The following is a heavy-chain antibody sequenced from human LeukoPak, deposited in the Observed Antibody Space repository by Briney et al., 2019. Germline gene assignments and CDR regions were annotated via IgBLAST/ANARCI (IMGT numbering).Heavy chain of an antibody. J-gene: IGHJ4*02. CDR3: ARKALGYCSSTSCYDHFDY. CDR1: GFTFSSYA. D-gene: IGHD2-2*03. Sequence: GGSLRLSCAASGFTFSSYAMHWVRQAPGKGLEWVAVISYDGSNKYYADSVKGRFTISRDNSKNTLYLQMNSLRAEDTAVYYCARKALGYCSSTSCYDHFDYWGQGTLVTVSS. V-gene: IGHV3-30*04. CDR2: ISYDGSNK.